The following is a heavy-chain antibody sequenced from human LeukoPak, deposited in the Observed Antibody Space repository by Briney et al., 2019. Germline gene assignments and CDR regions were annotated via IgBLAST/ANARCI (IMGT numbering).Heavy chain of an antibody. J-gene: IGHJ4*02. V-gene: IGHV4-61*02. CDR1: GNSISSGDNY. D-gene: IGHD3-22*01. CDR3: ARASYSYDINGWVPFDY. CDR2: IYTSGST. Sequence: SQTLSLTCTVSGNSISSGDNYWSWIRQPAGKGLEWIGRIYTSGSTNYNPSLKSRVTISGDTSKNGFSLRLSSVTAADTAVYYCARASYSYDINGWVPFDYWGQGTLVTVSS.